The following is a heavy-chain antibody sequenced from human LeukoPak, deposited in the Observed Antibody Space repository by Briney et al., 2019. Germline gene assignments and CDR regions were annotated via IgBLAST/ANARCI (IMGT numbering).Heavy chain of an antibody. J-gene: IGHJ6*03. CDR3: ARGPYSKQDYYMDV. Sequence: ASVKVSCKASGGTFSDYAINWVRQAPGQGLEWMGRIIPIFGTTHFAQRFQGRVTITADKGTNTAYMELSSLRSEDTAVYYCARGPYSKQDYYMDVWGTGTTVTVSS. D-gene: IGHD4-11*01. CDR2: IIPIFGTT. CDR1: GGTFSDYA. V-gene: IGHV1-69*06.